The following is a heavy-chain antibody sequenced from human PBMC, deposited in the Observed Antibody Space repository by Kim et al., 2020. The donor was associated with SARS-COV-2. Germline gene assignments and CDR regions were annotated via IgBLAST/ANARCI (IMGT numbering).Heavy chain of an antibody. J-gene: IGHJ3*02. Sequence: YYADSVKGRFTISRDNSKNTLYLQMNSLRAEDTAVYYCAFGELSADAFDIWGQGTMVTVSS. D-gene: IGHD3-10*01. CDR3: AFGELSADAFDI. V-gene: IGHV3-23*01.